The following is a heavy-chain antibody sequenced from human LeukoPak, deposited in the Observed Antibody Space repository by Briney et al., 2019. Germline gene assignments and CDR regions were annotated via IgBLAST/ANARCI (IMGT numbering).Heavy chain of an antibody. D-gene: IGHD2-21*02. Sequence: SETLSLTCAVYGESFRGYYWSWIRQPPGKGLEWIGQINHSGSTNYNPSLKIRVIISVDTSKKQISPKLSSVTAADTAVYYCASGYCGGDCYSDYYYGMDVWGQGTTVTVSS. CDR1: GESFRGYY. J-gene: IGHJ6*02. CDR2: INHSGST. CDR3: ASGYCGGDCYSDYYYGMDV. V-gene: IGHV4-34*01.